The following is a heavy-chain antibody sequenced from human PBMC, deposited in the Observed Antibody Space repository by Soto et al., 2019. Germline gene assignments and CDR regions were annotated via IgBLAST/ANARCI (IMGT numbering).Heavy chain of an antibody. Sequence: GSLRLSCAASGFSFSSFVLHWVRQAPGKGLEWVAVIWFDGSDKYYADSVKGRFTISRDNSKNTLYLQMNSLRAEDTAVYYCARGTGTKHYFDYWGQGTLVTVSS. CDR3: ARGTGTKHYFDY. D-gene: IGHD1-1*01. CDR1: GFSFSSFV. CDR2: IWFDGSDK. J-gene: IGHJ4*02. V-gene: IGHV3-33*01.